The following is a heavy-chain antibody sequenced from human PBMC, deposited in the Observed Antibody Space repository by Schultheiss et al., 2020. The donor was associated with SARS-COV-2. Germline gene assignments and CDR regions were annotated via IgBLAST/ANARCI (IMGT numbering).Heavy chain of an antibody. Sequence: ASVKVSCKASGYTFTGYYMHWVRQAPGQGLEWMGWISAYNGNTNYAQKLQGRVTMTTDTSTSTAYMELRSLRSDDTAVYYCARGSGYDHYYGMDVWGQGTTVTVSS. J-gene: IGHJ6*02. CDR2: ISAYNGNT. CDR3: ARGSGYDHYYGMDV. V-gene: IGHV1-18*04. CDR1: GYTFTGYY. D-gene: IGHD2-15*01.